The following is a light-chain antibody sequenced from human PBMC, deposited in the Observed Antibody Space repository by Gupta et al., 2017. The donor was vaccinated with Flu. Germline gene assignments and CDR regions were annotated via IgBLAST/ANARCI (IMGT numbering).Light chain of an antibody. J-gene: IGLJ2*01. CDR2: DAS. CDR1: SSDVGGYNF. V-gene: IGLV2-8*01. CDR3: SSYAGTNSVA. Sequence: SVTISCTGTSSDVGGYNFVSWYQHHPGKAHNFIIFDASQRPPGVPDRFSGSKAGNTASLTVSGLQAEDEAYYYCSSYAGTNSVAFGGGTKLTVL.